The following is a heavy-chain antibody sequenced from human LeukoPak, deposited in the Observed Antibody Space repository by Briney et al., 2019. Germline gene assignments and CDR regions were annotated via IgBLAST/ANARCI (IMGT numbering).Heavy chain of an antibody. J-gene: IGHJ6*03. CDR1: GSTFSSYG. CDR2: IRYDGSNK. V-gene: IGHV3-30*02. CDR3: AKDARYYDILTGYYIGYYYYYMDV. D-gene: IGHD3-9*01. Sequence: GGSLRLSCAASGSTFSSYGMHWVRQAPGKGLEWVAFIRYDGSNKYYADSVKGRFTISRDNSKNTLYLQMNSLRAEDTAVYYCAKDARYYDILTGYYIGYYYYYMDVWGKGTTVTISS.